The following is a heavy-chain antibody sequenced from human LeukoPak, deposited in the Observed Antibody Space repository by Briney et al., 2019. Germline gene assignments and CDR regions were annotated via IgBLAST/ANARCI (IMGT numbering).Heavy chain of an antibody. Sequence: GSLRLSCAASGFTFTTYWMSWVRQAPGKGLEWVANIQQDGSEKYYVDSVKGRFTISRDNAKNSLYLQMNSLRAEDTAVYYCARDRRGYSYGSGGDYWGQGTLVTVSS. V-gene: IGHV3-7*01. D-gene: IGHD5-18*01. CDR2: IQQDGSEK. CDR1: GFTFTTYW. J-gene: IGHJ4*02. CDR3: ARDRRGYSYGSGGDY.